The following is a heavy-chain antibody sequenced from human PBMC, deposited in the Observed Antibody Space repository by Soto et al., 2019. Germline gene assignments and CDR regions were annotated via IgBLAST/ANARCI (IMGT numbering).Heavy chain of an antibody. D-gene: IGHD6-13*01. CDR3: ARLPVIAADDNFDY. V-gene: IGHV4-31*03. J-gene: IGHJ4*02. Sequence: SETLSLTCTVSGGSISSGGYYWSWIRQHPGKGLEWIGYIYYSGSTYYNPSLKSRVTISVDTSKNQFSLKLSSVTAADTAVYYCARLPVIAADDNFDYWAEGILVTVSS. CDR2: IYYSGST. CDR1: GGSISSGGYY.